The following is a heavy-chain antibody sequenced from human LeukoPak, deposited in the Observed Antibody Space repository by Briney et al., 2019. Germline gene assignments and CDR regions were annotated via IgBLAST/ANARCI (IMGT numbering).Heavy chain of an antibody. Sequence: SETLSLTCTVSGGSISSSSYYWGWIRQPPGKGLEWIGSIYYSGSTYYNPSLKSRVTISVDTSKNQFSLKLSSVTAADTAVYYCARRGDWDYYFDYWGQGTLVTVSS. J-gene: IGHJ4*02. D-gene: IGHD1-7*01. CDR3: ARRGDWDYYFDY. V-gene: IGHV4-39*01. CDR2: IYYSGST. CDR1: GGSISSSSYY.